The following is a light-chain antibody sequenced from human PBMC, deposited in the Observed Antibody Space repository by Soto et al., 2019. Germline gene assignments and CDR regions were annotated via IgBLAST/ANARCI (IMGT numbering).Light chain of an antibody. Sequence: EIALTQSPGTLSLSPGERATLSCRASQTLSNSFIAWYQHKPGQAPRLLVYDTSTRATGIPDRYSGSGSGTDFTLTISRLEPEDFAVFFCQQYGTSEIIFGQRTRLEI. V-gene: IGKV3-20*01. CDR3: QQYGTSEII. CDR1: QTLSNSF. CDR2: DTS. J-gene: IGKJ5*01.